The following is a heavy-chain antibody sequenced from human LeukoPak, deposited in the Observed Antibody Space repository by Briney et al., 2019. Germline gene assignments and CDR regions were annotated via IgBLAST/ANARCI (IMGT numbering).Heavy chain of an antibody. J-gene: IGHJ4*02. D-gene: IGHD3-10*01. CDR3: ARVPYGSGTYYFDF. Sequence: PSESLSLTCTVSGGSINSGDSYWSWIRQPPGKSLGWIGYISYTGSPYYNPSLRSRVAISGDTSKNQFSLRLGSMTAADAAVYYCARVPYGSGTYYFDFWGQGILVTVSS. V-gene: IGHV4-30-4*01. CDR2: ISYTGSP. CDR1: GGSINSGDSY.